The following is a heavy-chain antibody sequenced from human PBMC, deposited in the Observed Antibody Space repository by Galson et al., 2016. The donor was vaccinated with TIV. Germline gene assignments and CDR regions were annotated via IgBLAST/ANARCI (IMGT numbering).Heavy chain of an antibody. V-gene: IGHV1-69*13. CDR3: ARDQEYSGNDLHY. CDR1: GVIFNSYA. D-gene: IGHD5-12*01. CDR2: IIAIFGVA. J-gene: IGHJ4*02. Sequence: SVKVSCKASGVIFNSYAISWVRQAPGQGLEWVGGIIAIFGVASYAQKFQGRVTITADESTSTVYMELSSLRSEDTAVYYCARDQEYSGNDLHYWGQGTLVTVSS.